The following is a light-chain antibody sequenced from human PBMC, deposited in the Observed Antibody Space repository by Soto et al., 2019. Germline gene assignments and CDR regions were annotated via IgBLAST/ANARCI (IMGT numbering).Light chain of an antibody. V-gene: IGKV1-39*01. CDR3: QQSYSRPRT. CDR2: TAS. J-gene: IGKJ1*01. CDR1: QSISTY. Sequence: DIQMTQSPSSLSASVGDRVTLTCRASQSISTYLNWYQQKPGKAPNLLIYTASSLESGVPSRFSGGGSGTDFTLTISSLQPEDFATYFCQQSYSRPRTFGQRTRVEIK.